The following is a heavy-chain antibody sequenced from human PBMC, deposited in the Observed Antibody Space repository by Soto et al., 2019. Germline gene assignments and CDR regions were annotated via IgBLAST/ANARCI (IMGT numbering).Heavy chain of an antibody. J-gene: IGHJ4*02. CDR3: AKDTRIAQGRGAFDY. CDR2: LSGSGGTT. CDR1: GFTFSSYG. V-gene: IGHV3-23*01. D-gene: IGHD3-10*01. Sequence: EVQLLESGGGLVQPGESLRLSCAASGFTFSSYGMSWVRQAPGKGLEWVSTLSGSGGTTYFADSVKGRFTISRDNSRNTLYLHMHRRRDEDTAGYYCAKDTRIAQGRGAFDYWGQGTLVTVSS.